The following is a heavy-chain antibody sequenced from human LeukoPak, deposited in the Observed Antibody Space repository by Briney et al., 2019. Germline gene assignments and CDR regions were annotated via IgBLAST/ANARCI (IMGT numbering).Heavy chain of an antibody. J-gene: IGHJ6*02. CDR3: AKVGWKPYYYYYGMDV. V-gene: IGHV3-23*01. Sequence: GASLRLSCAASGFTFSSYAMSWVRQAPGKGLEWVSAISGSGGSTYYADSVKGRFTISRDNSKNTLYPQMNSLRAEDTAVYYCAKVGWKPYYYYYGMDVWGQGTTVTVSS. CDR2: ISGSGGST. CDR1: GFTFSSYA. D-gene: IGHD1-1*01.